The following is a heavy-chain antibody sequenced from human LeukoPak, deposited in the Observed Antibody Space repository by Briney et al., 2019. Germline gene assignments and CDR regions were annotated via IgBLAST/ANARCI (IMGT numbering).Heavy chain of an antibody. V-gene: IGHV3-43*01. Sequence: GGSLRLSCAASGFSFHHYSMHWVREPPGKGLEWVSLISWDGGITYYADSVRGRFTISMDNGKNSLYLQMNSLRAEDTAVYYCARDSRTYGMDVWGQGTTVTVSS. J-gene: IGHJ6*02. CDR1: GFSFHHYS. CDR2: ISWDGGIT. CDR3: ARDSRTYGMDV.